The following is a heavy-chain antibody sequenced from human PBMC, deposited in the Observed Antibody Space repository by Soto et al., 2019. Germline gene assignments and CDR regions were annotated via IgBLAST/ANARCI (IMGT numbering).Heavy chain of an antibody. CDR2: ISYDGTNK. D-gene: IGHD5-18*01. CDR1: GFTFSTYA. CDR3: AKDGGRYSYGDVMLDTHGSGMDF. Sequence: QVQLVESGGGVVQPGRSLRLSCAASGFTFSTYAMHWVRQAPGKGLEWVAVISYDGTNKYYADSVRGRFTISRDNSKNTLFLQMNSLRAEDTDVKYCAKDGGRYSYGDVMLDTHGSGMDFWGQGTTVTVSS. J-gene: IGHJ6*02. V-gene: IGHV3-30-3*01.